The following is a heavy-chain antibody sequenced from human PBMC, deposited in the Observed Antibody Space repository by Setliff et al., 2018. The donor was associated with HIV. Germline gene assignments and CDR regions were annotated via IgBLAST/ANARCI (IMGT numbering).Heavy chain of an antibody. CDR1: GYSFINYG. D-gene: IGHD6-19*01. CDR3: ARDPSNTSGWLPYYDY. Sequence: ASVKVSCKASGYSFINYGITWVRQAPGQGLEWMGWISAYNGDTKYSQTFQGRATMTTDTSTATAFMELRSLRSDDTAVYYCARDPSNTSGWLPYYDYWGQGTLVTVSS. CDR2: ISAYNGDT. V-gene: IGHV1-18*01. J-gene: IGHJ4*02.